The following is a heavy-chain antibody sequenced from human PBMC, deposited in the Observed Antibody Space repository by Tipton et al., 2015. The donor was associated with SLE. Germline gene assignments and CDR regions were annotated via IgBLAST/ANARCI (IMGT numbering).Heavy chain of an antibody. CDR1: GDSMSTYY. CDR3: ARGGTVFGVVLNWFDP. J-gene: IGHJ5*02. CDR2: FYYSGST. V-gene: IGHV4-59*01. Sequence: SLTCTVSGDSMSTYYWNWIRQFPGKGLEWIGFFYYSGSTSYNPSLKSRVSISLDKSKNQFSLKLSSVTAADTAVYYCARGGTVFGVVLNWFDPWGQGTLVTVSS. D-gene: IGHD3-3*01.